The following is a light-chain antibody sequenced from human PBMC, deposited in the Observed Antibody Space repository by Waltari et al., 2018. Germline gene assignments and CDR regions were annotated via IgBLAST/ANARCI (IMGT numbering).Light chain of an antibody. Sequence: QSALTQPPSASGSPGQSVTISCTGTSSDVGGFDYVSWYQQHPGKVPRLRIYEVSKRPSGVPVRFSGSKSVTTASLTGSGLQVEDEADYYCSSFAGSSQMLFGGGTKLTVL. V-gene: IGLV2-8*01. J-gene: IGLJ2*01. CDR2: EVS. CDR3: SSFAGSSQML. CDR1: SSDVGGFDY.